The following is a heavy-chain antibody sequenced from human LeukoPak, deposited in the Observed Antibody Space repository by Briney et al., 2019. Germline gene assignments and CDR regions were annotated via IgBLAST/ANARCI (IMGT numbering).Heavy chain of an antibody. CDR3: TKRAEFGGFDP. CDR1: GFTFSTSA. Sequence: GGSLRLPCAASGFTFSTSAMSWVRQAPGKGLEWVSSISTTVGNTYYADSVKGRFTISRDNSNHTLYLQMNSLTAEDTAVYYCTKRAEFGGFDPWGQGTLVTVSS. V-gene: IGHV3-23*01. J-gene: IGHJ5*02. CDR2: ISTTVGNT. D-gene: IGHD3-10*01.